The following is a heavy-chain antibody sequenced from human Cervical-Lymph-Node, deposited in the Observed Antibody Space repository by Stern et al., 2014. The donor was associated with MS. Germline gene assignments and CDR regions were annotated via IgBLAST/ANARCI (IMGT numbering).Heavy chain of an antibody. D-gene: IGHD6-6*01. CDR2: LYWDDDK. CDR3: AHVASSLPARPFDY. Sequence: QITLKESGPTVVKPTQTLTLTCTFSGLSLSTSGVGVGWIRQPPGKALEWLALLYWDDDKRYRPSLKNRLTVTKDTSKNQVVLTMTNMDPVDTATYYCAHVASSLPARPFDYWGQGTLVTVSS. CDR1: GLSLSTSGVG. J-gene: IGHJ4*02. V-gene: IGHV2-5*02.